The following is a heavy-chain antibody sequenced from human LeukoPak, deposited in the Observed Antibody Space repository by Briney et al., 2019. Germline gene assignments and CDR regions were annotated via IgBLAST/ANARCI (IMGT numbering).Heavy chain of an antibody. CDR3: ARARNDYDSNGFSVLDY. J-gene: IGHJ4*02. CDR2: IWYDGSNI. V-gene: IGHV3-33*01. D-gene: IGHD3-22*01. Sequence: GGSLRLSCAASGISFSSHGMHWVRQAPGKGLEWVAVIWYDGSNIYYADSVKGRFTISRDNSKNTLYLQMNSLRAEDTALYYCARARNDYDSNGFSVLDYWGQGTLVTVSS. CDR1: GISFSSHG.